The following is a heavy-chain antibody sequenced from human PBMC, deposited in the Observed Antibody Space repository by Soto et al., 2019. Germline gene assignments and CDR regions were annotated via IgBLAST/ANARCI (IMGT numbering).Heavy chain of an antibody. CDR3: AHSASVPCCYYFDS. D-gene: IGHD1-26*01. J-gene: IGHJ4*02. V-gene: IGHV2-5*01. CDR1: GFSLSSIGVA. CDR2: LYWNDDR. Sequence: ASGPTGGNPTQTLTLTCTFSGFSLSSIGVAVGWIRQPPGKSLEWLSLLYWNDDRRYSPSLKSRLTITKDTSKNQVVLTMTNMDPADTATYYCAHSASVPCCYYFDSWGQGTLVTVSS.